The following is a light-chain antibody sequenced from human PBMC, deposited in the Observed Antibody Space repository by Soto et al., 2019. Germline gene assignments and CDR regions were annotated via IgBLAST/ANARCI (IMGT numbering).Light chain of an antibody. CDR2: GAS. J-gene: IGKJ4*01. V-gene: IGKV3-11*01. CDR1: QSVSSY. CDR3: QQRSAWPLT. Sequence: EVVLTQSPATLSLSPGERATLSCRASQSVSSYLAWYQQKPGQAPRLLIYGASTRATGIPARFSGSGSETDFSLTISSLEPEDFAVYYCQQRSAWPLTFGGGTKVDIK.